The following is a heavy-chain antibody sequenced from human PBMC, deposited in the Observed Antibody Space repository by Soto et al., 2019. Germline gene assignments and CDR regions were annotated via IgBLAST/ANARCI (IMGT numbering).Heavy chain of an antibody. Sequence: QVQLVQSGAEVKKPGASVKVSCKASGYTFTSYGISWVRQAPGQGLEWMGWISGYNANTNYAQKHHARVPMTTDTSTNTAYMELRSLRSDDTAVYFCARAAREAVFRGAFNYWGQGTLVTVSS. D-gene: IGHD2-15*01. CDR3: ARAAREAVFRGAFNY. J-gene: IGHJ4*02. V-gene: IGHV1-18*01. CDR2: ISGYNANT. CDR1: GYTFTSYG.